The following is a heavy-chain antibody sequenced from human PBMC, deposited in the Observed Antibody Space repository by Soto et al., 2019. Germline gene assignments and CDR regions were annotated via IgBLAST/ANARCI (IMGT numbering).Heavy chain of an antibody. Sequence: ASVKVSCKTSGYTFTSYAVQWVRQARGQRLEWMGWINAGNGNTKYSQKFQGRVTITRDTSASTAYMELSSLRSEDTAVYYCAITSMVRGADGFDIWGRGTMVPVSS. CDR1: GYTFTSYA. CDR2: INAGNGNT. CDR3: AITSMVRGADGFDI. V-gene: IGHV1-3*01. D-gene: IGHD3-10*01. J-gene: IGHJ3*02.